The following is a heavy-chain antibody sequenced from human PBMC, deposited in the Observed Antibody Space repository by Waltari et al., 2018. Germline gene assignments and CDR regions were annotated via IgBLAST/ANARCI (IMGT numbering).Heavy chain of an antibody. Sequence: EVQLVESGGGLVQRGGSLRLSCGASGLTFSRYWMSWVRQTPGKGLEWVANINYDGSQKYYVDSVKGRFTISRDNAKNSVYLQMNSLRVEDTAVYYCAKSRGFEYWGQGTLITVSS. D-gene: IGHD2-2*01. CDR1: GLTFSRYW. V-gene: IGHV3-7*01. J-gene: IGHJ4*02. CDR3: AKSRGFEY. CDR2: INYDGSQK.